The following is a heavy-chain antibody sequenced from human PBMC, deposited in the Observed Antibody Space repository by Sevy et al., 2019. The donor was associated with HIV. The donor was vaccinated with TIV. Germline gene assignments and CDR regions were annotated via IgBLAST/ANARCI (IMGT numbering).Heavy chain of an antibody. CDR1: GGTFSSYA. V-gene: IGHV1-69*13. CDR3: ARAEGYIAVACQTHYYYGMDV. CDR2: IIPSCGTA. D-gene: IGHD6-19*01. Sequence: ASVKVSCKASGGTFSSYAISWVRQAPGQGLEWMGGIIPSCGTANYAQKFQGRVTITADESTSTAYMELSSLRSEDTAVYYCARAEGYIAVACQTHYYYGMDVWGQGTTVTVSS. J-gene: IGHJ6*02.